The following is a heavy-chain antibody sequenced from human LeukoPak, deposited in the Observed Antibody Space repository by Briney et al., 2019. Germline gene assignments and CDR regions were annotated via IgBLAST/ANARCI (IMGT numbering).Heavy chain of an antibody. J-gene: IGHJ3*02. CDR1: GGSISSYY. Sequence: SETLSLTCTVSGGSISSYYWSWIRQPPGKGLEWIGYIYTSGSTNYNPSLKNRVTISVDTSNNQFSLKLSSVTAADPAVYYCARQRGTRHAFDIWGKGTMVTVSS. V-gene: IGHV4-4*09. CDR3: ARQRGTRHAFDI. CDR2: IYTSGST. D-gene: IGHD6-25*01.